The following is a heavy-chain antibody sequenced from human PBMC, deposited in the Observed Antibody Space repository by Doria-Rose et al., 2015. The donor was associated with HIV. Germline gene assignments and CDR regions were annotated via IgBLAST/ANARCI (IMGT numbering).Heavy chain of an antibody. V-gene: IGHV3-7*01. D-gene: IGHD6-19*01. J-gene: IGHJ4*02. CDR3: AREAVAGSAYFNY. CDR2: INEDGSEK. Sequence: FPFRNFWMTWVRQAPWKGLEWVANINEDGSEKYYADSVKARFTISRDNAKNSLYLQMNTVRAEDTAMYYCAREAVAGSAYFNYWGQGTLVTVSS. CDR1: FPFRNFW.